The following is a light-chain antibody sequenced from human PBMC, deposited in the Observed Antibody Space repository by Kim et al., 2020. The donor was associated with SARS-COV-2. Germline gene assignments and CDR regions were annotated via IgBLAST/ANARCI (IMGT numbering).Light chain of an antibody. CDR2: GAS. CDR1: QSVSSSY. Sequence: EIVLTQSPGTLSLSPGERATLSCRASQSVSSSYSAWYQQKPGQAPRLLIYGASSRSTGIPDRFSGSGSGTDFTLTISRLEPEDFAVYYCQQYGSSPPNTFGQGTKLEI. J-gene: IGKJ2*01. V-gene: IGKV3-20*01. CDR3: QQYGSSPPNT.